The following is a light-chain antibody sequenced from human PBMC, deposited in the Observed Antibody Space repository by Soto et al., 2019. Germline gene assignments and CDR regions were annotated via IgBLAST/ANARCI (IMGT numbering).Light chain of an antibody. CDR3: QQYHKWPPLT. V-gene: IGKV3-15*01. J-gene: IGKJ4*01. Sequence: EIVMTQSPATLSVSPGERATLSCRASRSVSTNLAWYQQKPGQAPRLLIYGASTRATGIPARFSGSGSGTEFTLTISSLQSEDFAVYYCQQYHKWPPLTFGGGTKVEIK. CDR1: RSVSTN. CDR2: GAS.